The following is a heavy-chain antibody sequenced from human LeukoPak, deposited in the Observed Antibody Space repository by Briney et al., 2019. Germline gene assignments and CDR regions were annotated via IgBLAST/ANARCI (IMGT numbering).Heavy chain of an antibody. J-gene: IGHJ4*02. Sequence: GGSLRLSCAASGFTFSSAWMSWVRQAPGKGLVWVGRIKSKTDGGTTDYAAPVKGRFTISRDDSKNTLYLQMNSLKTEDTAVYYCTTPHVAGAFSYWGQGTLVTVSS. CDR3: TTPHVAGAFSY. D-gene: IGHD3-10*01. CDR1: GFTFSSAW. CDR2: IKSKTDGGTT. V-gene: IGHV3-15*01.